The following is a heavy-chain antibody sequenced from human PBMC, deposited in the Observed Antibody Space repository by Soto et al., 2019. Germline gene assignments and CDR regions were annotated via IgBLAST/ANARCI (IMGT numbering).Heavy chain of an antibody. CDR2: ISSSGSTI. V-gene: IGHV3-48*03. CDR1: EFTFSSYE. CDR3: AREGGAPSIVVVPAGPYYYGMDV. Sequence: GGSLRLSCAASEFTFSSYEMNWVRQAPGKGLEWVSYISSSGSTIYYADSVKGRFTISRDNAKNSLYLQMNSLRAEDTAVYYCAREGGAPSIVVVPAGPYYYGMDVWGQGTTVTVSS. J-gene: IGHJ6*02. D-gene: IGHD2-2*01.